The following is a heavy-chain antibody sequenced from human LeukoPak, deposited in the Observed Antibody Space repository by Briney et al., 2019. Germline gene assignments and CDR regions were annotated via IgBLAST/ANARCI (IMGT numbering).Heavy chain of an antibody. D-gene: IGHD6-19*01. V-gene: IGHV3-30-3*01. J-gene: IGHJ6*02. Sequence: PGRSLRLSCAASGFTFTSYAMHWVRQAPGKGLEWVAVISYDGSNKYYVESVKGRFTISRDNSKNTLYLQMNSLRTEDTAVHYCARGLSGNYYYYYAMDVWGQGTTVTVSS. CDR2: ISYDGSNK. CDR1: GFTFTSYA. CDR3: ARGLSGNYYYYYAMDV.